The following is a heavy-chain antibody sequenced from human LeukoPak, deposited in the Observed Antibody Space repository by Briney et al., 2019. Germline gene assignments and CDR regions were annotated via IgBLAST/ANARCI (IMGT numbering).Heavy chain of an antibody. Sequence: ASVTVSCKASGYTFTSYAMNWVRQAAGQGLEWMGWINTNTGNPTYAQGFTGRFVFSLDTSVSTAYLQISSLKAEDTAVYYCARGRLWLTTEEGDYWGQGTLVTVSS. CDR1: GYTFTSYA. CDR2: INTNTGNP. CDR3: ARGRLWLTTEEGDY. J-gene: IGHJ4*02. V-gene: IGHV7-4-1*02. D-gene: IGHD6-19*01.